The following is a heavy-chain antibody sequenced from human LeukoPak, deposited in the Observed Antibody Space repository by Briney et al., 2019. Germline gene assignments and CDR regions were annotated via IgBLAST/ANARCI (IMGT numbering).Heavy chain of an antibody. V-gene: IGHV1-18*01. J-gene: IGHJ4*02. D-gene: IGHD4-17*01. CDR3: ATEGGWQPTDYGDHVY. CDR2: ISPYNGNT. Sequence: ASVKVCCKASGYTFTNYGITWVRQAPGQGLEWMGWISPYNGNTNYAQKLQDRVTMTTDTSTSTAYMELRSLRSDDTALYYCATEGGWQPTDYGDHVYWGQGTLVTVSS. CDR1: GYTFTNYG.